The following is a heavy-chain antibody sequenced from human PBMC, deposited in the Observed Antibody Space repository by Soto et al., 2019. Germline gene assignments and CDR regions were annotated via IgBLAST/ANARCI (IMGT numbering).Heavy chain of an antibody. CDR1: GFAFSSYW. D-gene: IGHD4-17*01. CDR3: AKDEYGDYRYDY. Sequence: GGSLRLSCAASGFAFSSYWMSWVRQAPGKGLEWVADIKQSGGEKYYVDSVKGRFTISRDNAKNTLYLQMNSLRAEDTAVYYCAKDEYGDYRYDYWGQGTLVTVAS. CDR2: IKQSGGEK. J-gene: IGHJ4*02. V-gene: IGHV3-7*03.